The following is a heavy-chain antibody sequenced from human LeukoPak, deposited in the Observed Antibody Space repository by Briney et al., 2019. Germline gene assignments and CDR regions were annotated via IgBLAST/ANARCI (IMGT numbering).Heavy chain of an antibody. Sequence: GGSLRLSCAASGFTFDDYAMHWVRQAPGKGLEWVSGISWNSGSIGYADPVKGRFTISRDNAKNSLYLQMNSLRAEDTALYYCAKGLYSSSWRNWFDPWGQGTLVTVSS. D-gene: IGHD6-13*01. J-gene: IGHJ5*02. CDR2: ISWNSGSI. CDR3: AKGLYSSSWRNWFDP. V-gene: IGHV3-9*01. CDR1: GFTFDDYA.